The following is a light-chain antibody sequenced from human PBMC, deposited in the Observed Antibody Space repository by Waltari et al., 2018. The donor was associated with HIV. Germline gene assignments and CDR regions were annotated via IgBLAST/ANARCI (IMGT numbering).Light chain of an antibody. J-gene: IGKJ4*01. CDR2: DAS. Sequence: EIVLTQSPATLSLSPGERATLPCRASQRVSSYSAWYQQKPGQAPRLLIYDASNRATGIPARFSGSGSGTDFTLTISSLEPEDFAVYYCQQRSNWPPLTFGGGTKVEIK. CDR3: QQRSNWPPLT. V-gene: IGKV3-11*01. CDR1: QRVSSY.